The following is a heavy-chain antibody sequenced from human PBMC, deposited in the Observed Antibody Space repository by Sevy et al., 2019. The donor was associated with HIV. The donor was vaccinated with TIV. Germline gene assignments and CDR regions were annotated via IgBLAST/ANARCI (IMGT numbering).Heavy chain of an antibody. CDR3: AREPGITGTTIIWFDP. D-gene: IGHD1-7*01. CDR1: GFTFSSYS. V-gene: IGHV3-48*02. CDR2: ISSSSSTV. Sequence: GGSLRLSCAASGFTFSSYSMNWVRQAPGKGLEWVSYISSSSSTVYYADSVKGRFTISRDNAKNSLYLQMNSLRDEDTAVYYCAREPGITGTTIIWFDPWGQGTLVTVSS. J-gene: IGHJ5*02.